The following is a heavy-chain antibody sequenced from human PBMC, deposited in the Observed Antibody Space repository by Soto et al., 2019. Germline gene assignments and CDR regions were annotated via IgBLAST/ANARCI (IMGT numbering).Heavy chain of an antibody. D-gene: IGHD1-26*01. CDR1: GFTFSSYA. V-gene: IGHV3-30-3*01. CDR3: AREDRGWEGNFPY. CDR2: ISYDGSNK. Sequence: AASGFTFSSYAMHWVRQAPGKGLEWVAVISYDGSNKYYADSVKGRFTISRDNSKNTLYLQMNSLRAEDTAGYSCAREDRGWEGNFPYWGRGPLLTLSP. J-gene: IGHJ4*02.